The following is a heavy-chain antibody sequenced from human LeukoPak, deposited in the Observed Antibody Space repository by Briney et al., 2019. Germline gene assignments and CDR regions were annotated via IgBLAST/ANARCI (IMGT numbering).Heavy chain of an antibody. CDR3: ARDGAPTVTNDAFDI. J-gene: IGHJ3*02. Sequence: GGSLRLSCAASGFTFSDYYMSWVRQAPGKGLEWVSYITSSGSTIYYADSVKGRFTISRDNPKNSLYGQMNSLRAEDTAVYYCARDGAPTVTNDAFDIWGQGTMVTVSS. D-gene: IGHD4-17*01. CDR2: ITSSGSTI. V-gene: IGHV3-11*01. CDR1: GFTFSDYY.